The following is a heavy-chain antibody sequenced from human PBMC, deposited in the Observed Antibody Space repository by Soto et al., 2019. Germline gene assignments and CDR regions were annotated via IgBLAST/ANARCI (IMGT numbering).Heavy chain of an antibody. Sequence: GESLKISWRGSGYFFSSQWIAWVRLMPGKGLEWMCIIHPGDSDTRYSPSFQGQVTISVDGSINTAYLQSRSLEASDTAVYYFARPGHNRHRPLACWGKGTQVTV. CDR3: ARPGHNRHRPLAC. CDR2: IHPGDSDT. V-gene: IGHV5-51*01. CDR1: GYFFSSQW. D-gene: IGHD5-12*01. J-gene: IGHJ4*02.